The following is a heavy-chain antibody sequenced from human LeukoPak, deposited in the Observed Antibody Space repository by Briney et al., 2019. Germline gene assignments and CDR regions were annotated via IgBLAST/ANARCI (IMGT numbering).Heavy chain of an antibody. J-gene: IGHJ4*02. Sequence: PGGSLRLSCGASGFTFSRYGMHWVRQAPGKGLEWVAFIRYDGSNKYYADSVKGRFTISRDNSKNTLYLQINGLRAEDTAVYFCATRDSGDHPFFDYWGQGTLVTVSS. CDR1: GFTFSRYG. CDR3: ATRDSGDHPFFDY. CDR2: IRYDGSNK. V-gene: IGHV3-30*02. D-gene: IGHD4-17*01.